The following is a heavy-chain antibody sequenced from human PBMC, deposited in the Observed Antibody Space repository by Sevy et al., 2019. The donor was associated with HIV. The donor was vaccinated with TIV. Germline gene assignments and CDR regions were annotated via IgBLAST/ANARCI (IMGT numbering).Heavy chain of an antibody. Sequence: GGSLRLSCAASGFTFSSDAMHWVRQAPGKGLEWVAVISYDGSNKYYADSVKGRFTISRDNSKNTLYLQMNSLRAEDTAGYYCAREAGYCSDGSCYRYYFDYWGQGTLVTVSS. CDR1: GFTFSSDA. D-gene: IGHD2-15*01. CDR3: AREAGYCSDGSCYRYYFDY. CDR2: ISYDGSNK. J-gene: IGHJ4*02. V-gene: IGHV3-30-3*01.